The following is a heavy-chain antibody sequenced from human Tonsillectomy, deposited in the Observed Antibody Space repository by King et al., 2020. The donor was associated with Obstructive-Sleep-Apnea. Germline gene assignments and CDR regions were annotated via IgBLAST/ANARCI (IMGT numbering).Heavy chain of an antibody. Sequence: QLVQSGAEVKKPGASVKVSCKASGYTFSSYGITWVRQAPGKGPEVMGWVSAYNGYTQYVQKFQGRVTLTADTSTSTVYIELTSLTPDDTAIYYCARSNTGWYNYWGQGTLVTVSP. V-gene: IGHV1-18*04. CDR1: GYTFSSYG. D-gene: IGHD6-19*01. CDR2: VSAYNGYT. CDR3: ARSNTGWYNY. J-gene: IGHJ4*02.